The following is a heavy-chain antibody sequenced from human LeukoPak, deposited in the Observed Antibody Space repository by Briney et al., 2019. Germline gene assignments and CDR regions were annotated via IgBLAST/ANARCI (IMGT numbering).Heavy chain of an antibody. V-gene: IGHV1-2*02. CDR2: INPNSGGT. CDR1: GYTFTGYY. CDR3: ARGAPPRRYYFDY. D-gene: IGHD3-16*01. Sequence: ASVTVSCKASGYTFTGYYMHWVRQAPGQGLEWMGWINPNSGGTNYAQKFQGRVTMTRDTSISTAYMELSRLRSEDTAVYYCARGAPPRRYYFDYWGQGTLVTVSS. J-gene: IGHJ4*02.